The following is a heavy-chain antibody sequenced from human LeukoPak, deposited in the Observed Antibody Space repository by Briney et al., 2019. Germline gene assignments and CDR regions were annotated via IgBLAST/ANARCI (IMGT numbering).Heavy chain of an antibody. J-gene: IGHJ4*02. D-gene: IGHD3-10*01. CDR3: TSDYWGVGH. Sequence: GESLKISCAASGFTFSSSWMHWVRQAPGKGLMWVSRIKSDGTFTTYADSVKGRFTISRDNAKNTLYSQMNSLRAEDTAMYYCTSDYWGVGHWGQGTLVTVSS. V-gene: IGHV3-74*01. CDR2: IKSDGTFT. CDR1: GFTFSSSW.